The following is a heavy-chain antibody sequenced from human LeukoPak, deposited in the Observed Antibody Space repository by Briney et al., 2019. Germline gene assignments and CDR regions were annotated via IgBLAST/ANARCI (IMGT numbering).Heavy chain of an antibody. V-gene: IGHV3-23*01. Sequence: GGSLRLSCAASGFTFSSYAMSWVRQAPGKGLEWVSAISGSGGSTYYADSVKGRFTISRDNSKNTLYLQMNSLRAEDTAVYYCARGYYYDSSGYSAQYYFDYWGQGTLVTVSS. CDR2: ISGSGGST. J-gene: IGHJ4*02. CDR1: GFTFSSYA. D-gene: IGHD3-22*01. CDR3: ARGYYYDSSGYSAQYYFDY.